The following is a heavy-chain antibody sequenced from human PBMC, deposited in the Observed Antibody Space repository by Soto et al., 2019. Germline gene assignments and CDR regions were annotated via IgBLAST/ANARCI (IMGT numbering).Heavy chain of an antibody. CDR1: TFSSYD. CDR3: AREFPTSDDFWSGYFPPLGAFDI. CDR2: IGTAGDT. J-gene: IGHJ3*02. Sequence: TFSSYDMHWVRQATGKGLEWVSAIGTAGDTYYPGSVKGRFTISRENAKNSLYLQMNSLRAEDTAVYYCAREFPTSDDFWSGYFPPLGAFDIWGQGTMVTVSS. D-gene: IGHD3-3*01. V-gene: IGHV3-13*01.